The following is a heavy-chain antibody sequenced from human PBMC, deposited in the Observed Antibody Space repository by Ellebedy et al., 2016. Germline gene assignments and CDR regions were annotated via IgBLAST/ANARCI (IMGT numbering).Heavy chain of an antibody. CDR2: INSDSAYI. D-gene: IGHD2-2*01. J-gene: IGHJ4*02. CDR3: ATIEGAKYSTSWDH. Sequence: GESLKISXEGSGFTFSKYWMHWVRQAPGKGLVWVAHINSDSAYIRYGDPARGRFTISRDNVKNTVDLQMTDLRVDDTAVYYCATIEGAKYSTSWDHWGQGVLVTVSS. CDR1: GFTFSKYW. V-gene: IGHV3-74*01.